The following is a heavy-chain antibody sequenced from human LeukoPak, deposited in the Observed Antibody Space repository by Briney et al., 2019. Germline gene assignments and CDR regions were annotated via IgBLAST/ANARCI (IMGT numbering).Heavy chain of an antibody. J-gene: IGHJ4*02. Sequence: RTGGSLRLSCAASGFAFDIYAMTWVRQAPGKGLEWVSGISASGGSTYYADSVEGRFTISRDNSKNTVYLQMNSLRGEDTAVYYCAKDPRGSLERRGHFDFWGQGTLVTVSS. D-gene: IGHD1-1*01. CDR3: AKDPRGSLERRGHFDF. CDR1: GFAFDIYA. V-gene: IGHV3-23*01. CDR2: ISASGGST.